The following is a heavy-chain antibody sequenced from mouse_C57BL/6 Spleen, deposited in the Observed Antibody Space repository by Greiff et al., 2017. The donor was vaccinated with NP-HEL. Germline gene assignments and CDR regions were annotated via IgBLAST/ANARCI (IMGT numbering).Heavy chain of an antibody. CDR2: INYDGSST. CDR3: ARETPLYAMDY. Sequence: DVQLVESEGGLVQPGSSMKLSCTASGFTFSDYYMAWVRQVPEKGLEWVANINYDGSSTYYLDSLKSRFIISRDNAKNILYLQMSSLKSEDTATYYCARETPLYAMDYWGQGTSVTVSS. J-gene: IGHJ4*01. V-gene: IGHV5-16*01. CDR1: GFTFSDYY.